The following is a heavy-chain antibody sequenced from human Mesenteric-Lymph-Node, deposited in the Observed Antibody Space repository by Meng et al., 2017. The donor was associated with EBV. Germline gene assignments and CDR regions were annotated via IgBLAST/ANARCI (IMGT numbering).Heavy chain of an antibody. V-gene: IGHV6-1*01. J-gene: IGHJ4*02. CDR2: TYYMSKWYN. Sequence: AQVEQSGPGLVQPSQTLSLHVDSSGDSVSCNSAAWNWIRQCPLRGLEWLGRTYYMSKWYNDYAVSVKSRISINPDTSKNQFSLQLNSVTPEDTAVYYCARATSGFDSWGQGTLVTVSS. CDR1: GDSVSCNSAA. CDR3: ARATSGFDS. D-gene: IGHD2-2*01.